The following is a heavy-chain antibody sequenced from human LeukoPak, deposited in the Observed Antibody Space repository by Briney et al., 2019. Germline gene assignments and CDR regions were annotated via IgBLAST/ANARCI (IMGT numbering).Heavy chain of an antibody. CDR3: ARYYYGSGSYRTYDY. J-gene: IGHJ4*02. Sequence: SETLSLTCTVSGGSISSSDHYWGWIRQPPGKGLEWIGIIYYSGSTYYNPSLKSRVTISVDTSKNLFSLKLSSVTAADTAVYYCARYYYGSGSYRTYDYWGQGTLVTVSS. D-gene: IGHD3-10*01. CDR2: IYYSGST. V-gene: IGHV4-39*01. CDR1: GGSISSSDHY.